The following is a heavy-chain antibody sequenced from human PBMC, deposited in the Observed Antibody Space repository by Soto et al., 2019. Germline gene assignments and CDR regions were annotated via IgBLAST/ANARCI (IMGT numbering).Heavy chain of an antibody. V-gene: IGHV3-23*01. D-gene: IGHD3-22*01. CDR1: GFTFSSYA. CDR2: ISGSGGST. J-gene: IGHJ4*02. CDR3: AKGNYYDSSGYYYAPDY. Sequence: PGGSLRLSCAASGFTFSSYAMSWVRQAPGKGLEWVSAISGSGGSTYYADSVKGRFTISRDNSKNTLYLQMNSLRAEDTAVYYCAKGNYYDSSGYYYAPDYWGQGTLVTVSS.